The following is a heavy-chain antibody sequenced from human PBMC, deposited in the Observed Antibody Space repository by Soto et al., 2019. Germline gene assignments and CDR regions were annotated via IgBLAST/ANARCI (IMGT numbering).Heavy chain of an antibody. V-gene: IGHV5-51*01. J-gene: IGHJ5*01. Sequence: ESLKISCKGSGYSFTSYWIGWVRQMPGKGLEWMGIIYPGDSDTRYSPSFQGQVTISADKSISTAYLQWSSLKASDTAMDYCARQVNYDSSPGGWFDFFGQGPLVSGSS. CDR3: ARQVNYDSSPGGWFDF. CDR2: IYPGDSDT. D-gene: IGHD3-22*01. CDR1: GYSFTSYW.